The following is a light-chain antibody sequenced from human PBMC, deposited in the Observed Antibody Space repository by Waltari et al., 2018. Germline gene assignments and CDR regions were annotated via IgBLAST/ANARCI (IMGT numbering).Light chain of an antibody. CDR2: GNS. Sequence: QSVLTQPPSVSGAPGQRVTISCTGSSSNIGAGYDVHWYQQLPGTAPKLLISGNSKRPAGVPDRVSGSKSGTSASLAIAGLQAEDEGDYYCQSYDSSLSVFGTGTKVTVL. CDR3: QSYDSSLSV. V-gene: IGLV1-40*01. CDR1: SSNIGAGYD. J-gene: IGLJ1*01.